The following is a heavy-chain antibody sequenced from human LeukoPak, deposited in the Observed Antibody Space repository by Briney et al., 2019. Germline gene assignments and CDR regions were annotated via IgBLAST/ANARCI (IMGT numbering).Heavy chain of an antibody. J-gene: IGHJ3*02. CDR1: GGSFSGYY. CDR3: ASAMIGVPDDAFDI. V-gene: IGHV4-34*01. CDR2: IKHRGGT. D-gene: IGHD3-22*01. Sequence: SETLSLTCAVYGGSFSGYYWSWIRQPPGKGLEWIGEIKHRGGTNYNPSLKSRVTISVDTSKNQFSLKLSSVTAADTAVYYCASAMIGVPDDAFDIWGQGTMVTVSS.